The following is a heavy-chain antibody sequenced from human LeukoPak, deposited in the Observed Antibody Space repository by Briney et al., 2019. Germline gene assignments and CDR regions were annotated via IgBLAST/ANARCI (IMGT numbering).Heavy chain of an antibody. V-gene: IGHV4-39*01. CDR3: ARQTGSGLFILP. J-gene: IGHJ4*02. D-gene: IGHD3/OR15-3a*01. CDR1: GGSISSSSYY. CDR2: IYYSGNT. Sequence: SETLSLTCTVSGGSISSSSYYWGWIRQPPGKGLEWIGSIYYSGNTYYNASLKSQVSISIDTSKNQFSLRLTSVTTADTAVYYCARQTGSGLFILPGGQGTLVTVSS.